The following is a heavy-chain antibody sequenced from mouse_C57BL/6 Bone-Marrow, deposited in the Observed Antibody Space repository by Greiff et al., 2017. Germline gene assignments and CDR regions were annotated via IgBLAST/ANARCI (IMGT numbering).Heavy chain of an antibody. CDR3: ARGGAAHGFDY. Sequence: VQLKESGPGLVKPSQSLSLTCSVTGYSITSGYYWNWIRQFPGNKLEWMGYISYDGSNNYNPSLKNRISITRDTSKNQFFLKLNSVTTEDTATYYGARGGAAHGFDYWGQGTTLTVSS. CDR1: GYSITSGYY. V-gene: IGHV3-6*01. CDR2: ISYDGSN. D-gene: IGHD3-2*02. J-gene: IGHJ2*01.